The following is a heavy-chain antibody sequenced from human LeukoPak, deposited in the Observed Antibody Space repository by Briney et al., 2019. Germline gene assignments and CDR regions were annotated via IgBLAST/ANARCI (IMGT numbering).Heavy chain of an antibody. Sequence: PGGSLRLSRAASGFTFSSYAMSWVRQAPGKGLEWVSVIYSGGNTYYAESVKGRFTISRDNSKNTLFLQMDRLRADDTAVYYCARGGRAGWSGSYEDSFDIWGQGTMVTVSS. D-gene: IGHD1-26*01. J-gene: IGHJ3*02. V-gene: IGHV3-23*03. CDR3: ARGGRAGWSGSYEDSFDI. CDR1: GFTFSSYA. CDR2: IYSGGNT.